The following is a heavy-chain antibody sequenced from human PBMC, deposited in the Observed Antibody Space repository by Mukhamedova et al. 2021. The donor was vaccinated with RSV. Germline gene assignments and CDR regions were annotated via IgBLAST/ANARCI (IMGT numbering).Heavy chain of an antibody. CDR2: ISAYNGNT. D-gene: IGHD3-16*02. Sequence: GLEWMGWISAYNGNTNYAQKLQGRVTMTTDTSTSTAYMELRSLRSDDTAVYYCASRGGYDYVWGSYRKIDDAFDIWGQGTLVPGSS. V-gene: IGHV1-18*01. J-gene: IGHJ3*02. CDR3: ASRGGYDYVWGSYRKIDDAFDI.